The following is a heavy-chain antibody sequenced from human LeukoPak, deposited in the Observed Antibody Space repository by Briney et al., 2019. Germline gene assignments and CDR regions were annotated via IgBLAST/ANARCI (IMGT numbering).Heavy chain of an antibody. CDR3: ARQMGLGVWALDY. CDR1: GGSISTDDYW. CDR2: IFYTGKT. J-gene: IGHJ4*02. Sequence: SETLSLTCDVSGGSISTDDYWWGWIRQPPGKGLEWIAIIFYTGKTHHNPSLKSRGFMSVDASKNQFSLTLSAVTAADTAVYYCARQMGLGVWALDYWGQGTLVTVSS. V-gene: IGHV4-39*01. D-gene: IGHD5/OR15-5a*01.